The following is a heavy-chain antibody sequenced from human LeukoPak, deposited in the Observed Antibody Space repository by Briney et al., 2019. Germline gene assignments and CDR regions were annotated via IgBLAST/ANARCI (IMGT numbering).Heavy chain of an antibody. CDR2: IYHSGST. CDR1: GGSISSGGYS. V-gene: IGHV4-30-2*01. J-gene: IGHJ6*04. CDR3: AGGYCSSTSCYDGYYYYGMDV. D-gene: IGHD2-2*01. Sequence: PSQTLSLTCAVSGGSISSGGYSWSWIRQPPGKGLEWIGYIYHSGSTYYNPPLKGRVTISVDRSKNQFSLKLSSVTAADTAVYYCAGGYCSSTSCYDGYYYYGMDVWGKGTTVTVSS.